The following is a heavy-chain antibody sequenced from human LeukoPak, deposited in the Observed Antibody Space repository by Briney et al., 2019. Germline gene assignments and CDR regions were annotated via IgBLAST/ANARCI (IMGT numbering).Heavy chain of an antibody. J-gene: IGHJ4*02. CDR3: ARDGALGFDF. V-gene: IGHV3-74*01. D-gene: IGHD1-26*01. CDR2: ISSDGSST. Sequence: PGGSLRLSCAASGFTFSDYWMYWVRQAPGKGLVWVSRISSDGSSTNYADSVKGRFSISRDNAKNTYLQMNSLRPEDTAVYYCARDGALGFDFWGQGALVTVSS. CDR1: GFTFSDYW.